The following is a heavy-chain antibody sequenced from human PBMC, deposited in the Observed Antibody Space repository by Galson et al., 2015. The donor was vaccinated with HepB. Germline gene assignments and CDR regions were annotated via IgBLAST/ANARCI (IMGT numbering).Heavy chain of an antibody. J-gene: IGHJ4*02. D-gene: IGHD5-18*01. CDR1: GGSISSGDYY. CDR2: IYYSGST. V-gene: IGHV4-30-4*01. Sequence: TLSLTCTVSGGSISSGDYYWSWIRQPPGKGLEWIGYIYYSGSTYYNPSLKSRVTISVDTSKNQFSLKLSSVTAADTAVYYCARSGYSYGQPDYWGQGTLVTVSS. CDR3: ARSGYSYGQPDY.